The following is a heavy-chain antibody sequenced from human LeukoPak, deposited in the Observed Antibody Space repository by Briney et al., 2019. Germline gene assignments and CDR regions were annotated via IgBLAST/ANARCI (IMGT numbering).Heavy chain of an antibody. J-gene: IGHJ4*02. D-gene: IGHD3-3*01. CDR1: GFIFSNYG. Sequence: QSGGSLRLSCVASGFIFSNYGMHWVRQAPGKGLEWVAVISYDGSNKYYADSVKGRFTISRDNAKNSLYLQMNTLRPEDTAVYYCARERQNKDFWSGGDYWGQGTLVTVSS. V-gene: IGHV3-30*03. CDR2: ISYDGSNK. CDR3: ARERQNKDFWSGGDY.